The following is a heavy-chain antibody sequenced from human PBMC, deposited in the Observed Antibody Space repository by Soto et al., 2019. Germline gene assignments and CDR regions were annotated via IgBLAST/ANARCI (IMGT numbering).Heavy chain of an antibody. D-gene: IGHD6-13*01. CDR2: LSGSGGSI. Sequence: SLRLSCAASGFTFSSYAMSWVRQAPGKGLEWVSTLSGSGGSIYYPDSVKGRFTISRDNSKNTLYLQMNSLRAEDTAVYYCAKDRFSSSWSSDYYYYGMDVWGQGTTVTVSS. CDR3: AKDRFSSSWSSDYYYYGMDV. J-gene: IGHJ6*02. CDR1: GFTFSSYA. V-gene: IGHV3-23*01.